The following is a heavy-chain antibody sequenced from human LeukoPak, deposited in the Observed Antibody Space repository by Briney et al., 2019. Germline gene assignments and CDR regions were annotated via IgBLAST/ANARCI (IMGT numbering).Heavy chain of an antibody. CDR1: GFTFSSCA. D-gene: IGHD2-21*02. J-gene: IGHJ4*01. CDR2: IIDSGGST. CDR3: AKDVVEWKSDCVEYFVY. Sequence: ARTLTLSCAASGFTFSSCAMRWLRHAPGKGVVGVSAIIDSGGSTNYADSVKGRFTISRDNSKITLYLQMNSLRAEDTAVYYCAKDVVEWKSDCVEYFVY. V-gene: IGHV3-23*01.